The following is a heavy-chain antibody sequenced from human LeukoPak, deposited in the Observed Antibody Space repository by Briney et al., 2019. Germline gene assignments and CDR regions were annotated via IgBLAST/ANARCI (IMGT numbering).Heavy chain of an antibody. J-gene: IGHJ5*02. CDR1: GFTFSSYA. D-gene: IGHD3-22*01. CDR2: ISYDGNNK. Sequence: GGSLRLSCAASGFTFSSYAVHWVRQAPGKGLEWVAVISYDGNNKYYADSVKGRFTISRDNSKNTLYLQMNSLRAEDTAVYYCARDREKNYYDSSGYYYSWFDPWGQGTLVTVSS. CDR3: ARDREKNYYDSSGYYYSWFDP. V-gene: IGHV3-30*01.